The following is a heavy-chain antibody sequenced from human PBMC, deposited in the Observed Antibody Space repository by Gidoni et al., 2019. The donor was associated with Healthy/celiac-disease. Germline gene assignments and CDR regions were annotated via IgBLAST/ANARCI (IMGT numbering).Heavy chain of an antibody. CDR3: ARDTAPDY. J-gene: IGHJ4*02. V-gene: IGHV3-48*02. Sequence: EVQLVESGGGWVQTGGSLRLSCASSGFTSSSYSMNWVRQAPGKGLEWVSYISSSGSTIYYADSVKGRFTISRDNAKNSLYLQMSSLRDEDTAVYYCARDTAPDYWGQGTLVTVSS. D-gene: IGHD5-18*01. CDR1: GFTSSSYS. CDR2: ISSSGSTI.